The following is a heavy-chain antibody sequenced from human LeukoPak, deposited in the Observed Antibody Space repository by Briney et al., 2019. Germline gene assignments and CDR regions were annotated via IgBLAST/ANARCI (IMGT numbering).Heavy chain of an antibody. CDR1: GFTFSSYA. CDR3: ARDRSIYGDAFDI. J-gene: IGHJ3*02. D-gene: IGHD4-17*01. CDR2: ISSNGGST. V-gene: IGHV3-64*01. Sequence: PGGSLRLSCAASGFTFSSYAMHWVRQAPGKGLEYVSAISSNGGSTYYANSVKGGFTISRDNSKNTLYLQMGSLRAEDMAVYYCARDRSIYGDAFDIWGQGTMVTVSS.